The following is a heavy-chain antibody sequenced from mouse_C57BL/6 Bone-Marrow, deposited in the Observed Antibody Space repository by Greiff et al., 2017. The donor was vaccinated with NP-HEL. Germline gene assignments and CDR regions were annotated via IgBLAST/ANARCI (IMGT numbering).Heavy chain of an antibody. J-gene: IGHJ2*01. V-gene: IGHV1-7*01. CDR3: AMEGQDSSGGEYCFDY. Sequence: QVQLQQSGAELAKPGASVKLSCKASGYTFTSYWMHWVKQRPGQGLEWIGYINPSSGYTKYNQKFKDKATLTEDKSSSTAYMQLSSLTYGDSAVYYCAMEGQDSSGGEYCFDYWGQGTTLTVSS. CDR1: GYTFTSYW. CDR2: INPSSGYT. D-gene: IGHD3-2*02.